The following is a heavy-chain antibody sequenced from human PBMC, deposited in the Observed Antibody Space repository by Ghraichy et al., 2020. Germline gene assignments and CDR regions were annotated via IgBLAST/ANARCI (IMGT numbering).Heavy chain of an antibody. CDR1: KFTFSNYA. Sequence: GGSLRLSCAGSKFTFSNYAMSWVRQAPGKGLEWVASLRGSGDATYYADDVKGRFTISRDNSKSTLYLRMSSLRPVDAAIYYCVTDPCSTGGCNSGNFDNWGQGTLVTVSS. V-gene: IGHV3-23*01. CDR2: LRGSGDAT. J-gene: IGHJ4*02. CDR3: VTDPCSTGGCNSGNFDN. D-gene: IGHD2-15*01.